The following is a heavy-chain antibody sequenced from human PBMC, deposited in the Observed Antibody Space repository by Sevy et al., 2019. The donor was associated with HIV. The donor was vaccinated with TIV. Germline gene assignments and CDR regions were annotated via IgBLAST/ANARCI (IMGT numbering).Heavy chain of an antibody. CDR1: GFTFSDYY. CDR3: AKDSRVYSNSHFDN. CDR2: ISSGSTYI. J-gene: IGHJ4*02. V-gene: IGHV3-11*05. Sequence: GGSLRLSCAASGFTFSDYYMTWIRQAPGKGLEWVSYISSGSTYINYADSVKGRFTISRDNAKNSLYLQMNSLRAEDTAVYYCAKDSRVYSNSHFDNWGQGTLVTVSS. D-gene: IGHD6-13*01.